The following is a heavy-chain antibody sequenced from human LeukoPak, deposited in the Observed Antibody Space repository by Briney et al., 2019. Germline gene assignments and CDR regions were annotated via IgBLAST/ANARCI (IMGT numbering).Heavy chain of an antibody. CDR3: ARGGSSGCDY. CDR1: GFTYSDYY. V-gene: IGHV3-11*06. CDR2: ISSSSSYT. Sequence: PGGSLRLSCAASGFTYSDYYMSWIRQAPGKGLEWVSYISSSSSYTNYADSVKGRFTISRDNAKNSLYLQMNSLRAEDTAVYYCARGGSSGCDYWGQGTLVTVSS. J-gene: IGHJ4*02. D-gene: IGHD6-19*01.